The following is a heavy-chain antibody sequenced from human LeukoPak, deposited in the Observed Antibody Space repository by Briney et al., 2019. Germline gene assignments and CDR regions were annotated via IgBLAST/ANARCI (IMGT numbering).Heavy chain of an antibody. V-gene: IGHV3-23*01. D-gene: IGHD4-23*01. CDR2: IRGDGTDT. CDR1: GVTFSNYF. CDR3: ARDGRPTTVVTGSDAFDI. J-gene: IGHJ3*02. Sequence: PGGSLRLSCAASGVTFSNYFMTWIRQAPGKGLEWVSSIRGDGTDTYYADSVTGRFTVSRDNSKNTLYLQMNSLRAEDTAVYYCARDGRPTTVVTGSDAFDIWGQGTMVTVSS.